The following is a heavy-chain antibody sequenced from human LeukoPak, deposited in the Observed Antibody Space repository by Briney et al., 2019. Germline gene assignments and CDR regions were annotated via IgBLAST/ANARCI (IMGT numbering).Heavy chain of an antibody. J-gene: IGHJ4*02. D-gene: IGHD3-22*01. Sequence: SETLSLTCTVSGGSISSGSYYWSWIRQPAGKGLEWIGRFYTSGSTNYNPSLKSRVTISVDTSKNQFSLKLSSVTAADTAVYYCARGGWNKFDYWGQGTLVTVSS. CDR3: ARGGWNKFDY. CDR2: FYTSGST. CDR1: GGSISSGSYY. V-gene: IGHV4-61*02.